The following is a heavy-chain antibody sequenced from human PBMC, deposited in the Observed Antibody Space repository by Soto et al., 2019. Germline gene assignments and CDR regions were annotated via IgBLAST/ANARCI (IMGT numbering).Heavy chain of an antibody. Sequence: QVQLVQSGAEVKKPGASVKVSCKASGYTFTSYAMHWVRQAPGQRLEWMGWINAGNGNTKYSQKFQGRVTITRDTSESTAYMELSSLRSEYTAVYYCARDPGSSYGYTWGQGTLVTVSS. CDR2: INAGNGNT. J-gene: IGHJ5*02. V-gene: IGHV1-3*01. D-gene: IGHD5-18*01. CDR1: GYTFTSYA. CDR3: ARDPGSSYGYT.